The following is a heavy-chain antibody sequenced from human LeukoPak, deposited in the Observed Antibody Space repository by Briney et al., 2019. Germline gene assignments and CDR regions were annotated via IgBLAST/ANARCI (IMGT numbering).Heavy chain of an antibody. J-gene: IGHJ6*03. Sequence: PSETLSLTCAVSGYSISSGYYWGWIRQPAGKGLEWIGRIYTSGSTNYNPSLKSRVTMSVDTSKNQFSPKLSSVTAADTAVYYCARAGGSSWSGGYYYYMDVWGKGTTVTVSS. CDR3: ARAGGSSWSGGYYYYMDV. CDR1: GYSISSGYY. D-gene: IGHD6-13*01. V-gene: IGHV4-4*07. CDR2: IYTSGST.